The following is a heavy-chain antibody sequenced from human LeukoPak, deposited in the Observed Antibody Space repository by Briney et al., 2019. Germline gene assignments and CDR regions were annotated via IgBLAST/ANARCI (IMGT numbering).Heavy chain of an antibody. J-gene: IGHJ3*02. CDR2: IWYGGGNR. Sequence: GGSLRLSCAASGFTFSSYGMHWVRQAPGKGLEWVAVIWYGGGNRYYADSVKGRFTISRDNSKNTLYLQMNSLRAEDTAVYYCAKDKKGQGAFDIWGQGTMVTISS. V-gene: IGHV3-30*02. CDR3: AKDKKGQGAFDI. CDR1: GFTFSSYG.